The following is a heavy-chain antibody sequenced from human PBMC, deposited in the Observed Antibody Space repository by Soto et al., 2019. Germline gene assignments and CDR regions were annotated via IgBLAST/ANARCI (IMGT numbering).Heavy chain of an antibody. CDR2: ISASGATP. V-gene: IGHV3-23*01. CDR3: AKVNFRAELPHEHYFDY. D-gene: IGHD1-26*01. CDR1: GFTFVTYA. Sequence: EAQLLESGGGLTQPGGSLRLSCSASGFTFVTYAISWVRQAPGKGLEWVASISASGATPDYADSVKGRFTISRDASKNMVHLQMNNVRVEDTALYYCAKVNFRAELPHEHYFDYWGQGTLVTVSS. J-gene: IGHJ4*02.